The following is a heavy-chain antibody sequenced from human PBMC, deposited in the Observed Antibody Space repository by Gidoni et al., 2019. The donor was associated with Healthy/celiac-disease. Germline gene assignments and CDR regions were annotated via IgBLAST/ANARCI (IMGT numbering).Heavy chain of an antibody. CDR2: ISGSGGST. V-gene: IGHV3-23*01. CDR1: GFTFSSYA. Sequence: EVQLLESGGGLVQPGGSLRLSCAASGFTFSSYALRWVRQAPGKGLEWVSAISGSGGSTYYADSVKGRFTISRDNSKNTLYLQMNSLRAEDTAVYYCAKGLLDYDYVWGSYRPYYYYYYYMDVWGKGTTVTVSS. CDR3: AKGLLDYDYVWGSYRPYYYYYYYMDV. J-gene: IGHJ6*03. D-gene: IGHD3-16*02.